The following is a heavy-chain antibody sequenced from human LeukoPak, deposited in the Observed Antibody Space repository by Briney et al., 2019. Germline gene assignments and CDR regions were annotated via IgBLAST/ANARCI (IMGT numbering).Heavy chain of an antibody. Sequence: ASVKVSCKASGYTFTSYDINWVRQATGQGLEWMGWMNPNSGNTGYAQKFQGRVTITRNTSISTAYMELSSLRSDDTAVYYCARDGYQPLDVTYFQHWGQGTLVTVPS. CDR2: MNPNSGNT. J-gene: IGHJ1*01. CDR1: GYTFTSYD. V-gene: IGHV1-8*03. D-gene: IGHD2-2*01. CDR3: ARDGYQPLDVTYFQH.